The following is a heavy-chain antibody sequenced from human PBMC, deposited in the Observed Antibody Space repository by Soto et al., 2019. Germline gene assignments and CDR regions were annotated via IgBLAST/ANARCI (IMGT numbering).Heavy chain of an antibody. Sequence: PGGSLRLSCAASGFTFSSYWMSWVRQAPGKGLEWVANIKQDGSEKYYVDSVKGRFTISRDNAKNSLYLQMNSLRAEDTAVYYCARDPGRYFDWLSPGYYYYGMDVWGQGTTVTVSS. CDR2: IKQDGSEK. CDR1: GFTFSSYW. J-gene: IGHJ6*02. D-gene: IGHD3-9*01. CDR3: ARDPGRYFDWLSPGYYYYGMDV. V-gene: IGHV3-7*04.